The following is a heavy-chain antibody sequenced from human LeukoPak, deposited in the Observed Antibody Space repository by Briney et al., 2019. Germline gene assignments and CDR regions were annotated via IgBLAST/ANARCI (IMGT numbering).Heavy chain of an antibody. J-gene: IGHJ3*02. CDR1: GGSISSYY. Sequence: SETLSLTCTVSGGSISSYYLSWIRQPPGKGLEWIGYIYYIGNTNYNPSLKSRVTISVDTSKNQFSLKLSSVTAADTAVYYCATDTAMGYRQDAFDIWGQGTMVTVSS. CDR2: IYYIGNT. D-gene: IGHD5-18*01. CDR3: ATDTAMGYRQDAFDI. V-gene: IGHV4-59*01.